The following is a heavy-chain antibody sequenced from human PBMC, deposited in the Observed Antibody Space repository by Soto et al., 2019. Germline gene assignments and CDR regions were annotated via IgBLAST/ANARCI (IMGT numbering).Heavy chain of an antibody. D-gene: IGHD1-26*01. V-gene: IGHV3-74*01. CDR1: GFTFSSYW. CDR2: INSDGSST. J-gene: IGHJ4*02. Sequence: EVQLVESGGGLVQPGGSLRLSCAASGFTFSSYWMHWVRQAPGKGLVWVSRINSDGSSTIYADSVKGRSTITRDNAKNTLYLQMNSLRAEDTDVYYCARDPTACLAPGGNIDYWGQGTLVTVSS. CDR3: ARDPTACLAPGGNIDY.